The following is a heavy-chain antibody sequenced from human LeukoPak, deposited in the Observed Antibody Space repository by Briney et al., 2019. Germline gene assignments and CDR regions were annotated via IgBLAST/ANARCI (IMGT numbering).Heavy chain of an antibody. CDR1: GFTFNDYW. CDR3: ARVFGVPRGEGFDY. CDR2: IKQDGSEK. J-gene: IGHJ4*02. D-gene: IGHD3-3*01. V-gene: IGHV3-7*04. Sequence: GGSLRLSRAASGFTFNDYWMSWVRQAPGKGLEWVANIKQDGSEKYYVDSVKGRFTISRDNAKSSLYLQMNSLRAEDTAVYSCARVFGVPRGEGFDYWGQGTLVTVSS.